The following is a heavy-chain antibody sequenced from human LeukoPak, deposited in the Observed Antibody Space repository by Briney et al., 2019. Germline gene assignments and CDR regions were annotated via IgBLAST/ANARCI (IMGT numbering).Heavy chain of an antibody. CDR3: AKSHSVEQRGYFDY. V-gene: IGHV3-23*01. CDR2: IANDGGST. CDR1: GFTFTTYA. D-gene: IGHD1/OR15-1a*01. Sequence: PGGSLRLSCAASGFTFTTYAMSWVRQAPGKGLEWVSTIANDGGSTYYADSVKGRFTISRDNSKNTVYLQMNSLRAEDMAVYYCAKSHSVEQRGYFDYWGQGTQVPVSS. J-gene: IGHJ4*02.